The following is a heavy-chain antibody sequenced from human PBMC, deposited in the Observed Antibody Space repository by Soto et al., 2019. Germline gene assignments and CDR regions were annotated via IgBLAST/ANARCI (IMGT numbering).Heavy chain of an antibody. J-gene: IGHJ4*02. V-gene: IGHV5-51*01. CDR2: IYPGDSDT. D-gene: IGHD3-9*01. CDR1: GYSFTSYW. CDR3: ARLDLAILTGYGFDY. Sequence: GESLKISCKGSGYSFTSYWIGWVRQMPGKGLEWMGIIYPGDSDTRYSPSFQGQVTISADKSISTAYLQWSSLKASDTAMYYCARLDLAILTGYGFDYWGQGTLVTVSS.